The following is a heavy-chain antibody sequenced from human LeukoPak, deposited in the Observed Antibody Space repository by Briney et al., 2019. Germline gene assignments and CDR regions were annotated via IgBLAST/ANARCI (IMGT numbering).Heavy chain of an antibody. D-gene: IGHD3-10*01. J-gene: IGHJ4*02. CDR1: GFSFSSSS. Sequence: GGSLRLSCAASGFSFSSSSMSWVRQAPGKGLEWVSYIDSTSKYIFYADSVKGRFTLSRDNAKNSLILQMNSLRAEDTAVYYCARDTSGSQAITFLEYRGQGILVTVAS. CDR3: ARDTSGSQAITFLEY. CDR2: IDSTSKYI. V-gene: IGHV3-21*01.